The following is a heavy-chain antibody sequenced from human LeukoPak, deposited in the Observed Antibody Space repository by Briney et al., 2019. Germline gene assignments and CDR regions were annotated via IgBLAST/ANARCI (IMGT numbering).Heavy chain of an antibody. D-gene: IGHD1-26*01. Sequence: ETLSLTCAVYGGSLSGYYWSWVRQAPGKGLEWVSTIIDSGNSIYYADSAEGRFTISRDNSKNTLYLQMNSLRAGDTAVYYCAKDPIFSGSYGVFDYWGLGTLVTVSS. CDR2: IIDSGNSI. V-gene: IGHV3-23*01. J-gene: IGHJ4*02. CDR3: AKDPIFSGSYGVFDY. CDR1: GGSLSGYY.